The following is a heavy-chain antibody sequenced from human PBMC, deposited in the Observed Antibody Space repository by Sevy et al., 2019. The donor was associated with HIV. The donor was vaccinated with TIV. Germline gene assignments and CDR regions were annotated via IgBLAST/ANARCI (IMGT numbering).Heavy chain of an antibody. Sequence: GGSLRLSCAASGFTFTNYGMHWVRQAPGKGLEWVSGISNSGANTYYADSVRGRFTVSRDNSKITVYLQLNCLSAKDTDIYYCAKKWYLLCDWYGDFDYWGQGTLVTVSS. V-gene: IGHV3-23*01. CDR2: ISNSGANT. J-gene: IGHJ4*02. CDR3: AKKWYLLCDWYGDFDY. D-gene: IGHD6-19*01. CDR1: GFTFTNYG.